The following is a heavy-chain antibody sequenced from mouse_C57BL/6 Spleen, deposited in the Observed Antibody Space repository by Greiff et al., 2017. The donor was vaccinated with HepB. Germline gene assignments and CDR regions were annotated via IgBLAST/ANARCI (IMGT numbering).Heavy chain of an antibody. Sequence: SGAELVRPGASVTLSCKASGYTFTDYEMHWVKQTPVHGLEWIGAIDPETGGTAYNQKFKGKAILTADKSSSTAYMELRSLTSEDSAVYYCTRPITTVVATDYWGQGTTLTVSS. CDR3: TRPITTVVATDY. V-gene: IGHV1-15*01. D-gene: IGHD1-1*01. CDR2: IDPETGGT. J-gene: IGHJ2*01. CDR1: GYTFTDYE.